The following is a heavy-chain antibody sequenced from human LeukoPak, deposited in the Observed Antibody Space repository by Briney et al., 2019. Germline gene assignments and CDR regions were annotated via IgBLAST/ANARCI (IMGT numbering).Heavy chain of an antibody. CDR3: AKTWDTVGYSMNV. V-gene: IGHV4-4*09. CDR2: IDTSGSP. Sequence: SETLSLTCTVSGGSISPYYWSWIRQPPGKGLEWIGNIDTSGSPNYNPSLKSRVTISIDTSKKKCSLKLSSVTAADTAVYYCAKTWDTVGYSMNVWGTGTTVTVSS. J-gene: IGHJ6*04. CDR1: GGSISPYY. D-gene: IGHD2-8*02.